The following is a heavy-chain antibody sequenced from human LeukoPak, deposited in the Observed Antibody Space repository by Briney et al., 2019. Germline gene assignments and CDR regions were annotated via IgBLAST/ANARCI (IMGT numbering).Heavy chain of an antibody. CDR3: ARVGDLGAFDI. Sequence: PSQTLSLTCTVSGGSISSGSYYWSWIRQPAGKGLEWIGRIYTSGSTNYNPSLKSRVTISVDTSKNQFSLKLRSVTAADTAVYYCARVGDLGAFDIWGQGTMVTVSS. D-gene: IGHD3-3*01. CDR1: GGSISSGSYY. V-gene: IGHV4-61*02. CDR2: IYTSGST. J-gene: IGHJ3*02.